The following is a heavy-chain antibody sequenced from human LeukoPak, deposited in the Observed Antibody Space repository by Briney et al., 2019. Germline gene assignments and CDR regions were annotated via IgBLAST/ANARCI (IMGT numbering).Heavy chain of an antibody. V-gene: IGHV4-39*01. CDR2: IYYSGST. CDR3: ATDIVVVPAVMGPNWFDP. D-gene: IGHD2-2*01. J-gene: IGHJ5*02. CDR1: GGSISSSSYY. Sequence: SETLSLTCTVSGGSISSSSYYWGWIRQPPGKGLEWIGSIYYSGSTYYNPSLKSRVTISVDTSKNQFSLKLSSVTAADTAVYYCATDIVVVPAVMGPNWFDPWGQGTLVTVSS.